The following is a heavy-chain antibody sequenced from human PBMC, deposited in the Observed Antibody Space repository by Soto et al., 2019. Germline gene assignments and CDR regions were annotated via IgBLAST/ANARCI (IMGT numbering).Heavy chain of an antibody. V-gene: IGHV4-39*01. CDR2: IYKSGRT. CDR3: VRHFFFQAEDGIRDTVPVSAFLLNRSSDL. J-gene: IGHJ2*01. D-gene: IGHD2-15*01. Sequence: QPQRKGLEWIGSIYKSGRTYHNTSLKSRVTISVGTSKNLFSLTLSSVAAADTAVYYCVRHFFFQAEDGIRDTVPVSAFLLNRSSDL.